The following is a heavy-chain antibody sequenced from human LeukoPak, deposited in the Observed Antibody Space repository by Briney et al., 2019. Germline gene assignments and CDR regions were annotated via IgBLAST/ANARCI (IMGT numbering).Heavy chain of an antibody. V-gene: IGHV3-23*01. D-gene: IGHD4-23*01. Sequence: PGGSLRLSCAASGFTFSSYAMSWVRQAPGKGLEWVSAISGSGGSTYYADSVKGRFTISRDNSKNTLYLQMNSLRAEDTAVYYCARGPTVVKGSLDYWGQGTLVTVSS. CDR3: ARGPTVVKGSLDY. CDR2: ISGSGGST. J-gene: IGHJ4*02. CDR1: GFTFSSYA.